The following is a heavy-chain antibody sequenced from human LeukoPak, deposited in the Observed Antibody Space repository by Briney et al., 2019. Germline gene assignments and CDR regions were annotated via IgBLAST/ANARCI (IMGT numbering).Heavy chain of an antibody. D-gene: IGHD5-12*01. CDR2: FSGSGGST. Sequence: GGSLRLSCAASGFTFSSYGMSWVRQAPGKGLEWVSAFSGSGGSTYYADSVKGRFTISRDNSKNTLYLQMNSLRAEDTAVYYCARGPSGYHNTGGQGTLVTVSS. CDR1: GFTFSSYG. J-gene: IGHJ4*02. V-gene: IGHV3-23*01. CDR3: ARGPSGYHNT.